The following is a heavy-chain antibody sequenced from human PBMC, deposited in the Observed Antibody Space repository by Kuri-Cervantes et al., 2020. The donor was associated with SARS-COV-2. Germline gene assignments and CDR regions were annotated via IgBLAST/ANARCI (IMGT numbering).Heavy chain of an antibody. V-gene: IGHV3-74*01. CDR3: APNRLR. D-gene: IGHD4-17*01. J-gene: IGHJ4*02. Sequence: GESLKISCAASGFTFSSYWMHWVRQAPGKGLVWVSDISADGSTTSYADFVKGRFTISRDNAKNTLYLQMSSLRADDTAVYYCAPNRLRWGQGTLVTVS. CDR2: ISADGSTT. CDR1: GFTFSSYW.